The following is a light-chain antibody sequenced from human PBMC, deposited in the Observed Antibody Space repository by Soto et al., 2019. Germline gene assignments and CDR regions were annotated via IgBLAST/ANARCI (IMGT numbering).Light chain of an antibody. J-gene: IGLJ2*01. CDR3: NSYAGGLVL. Sequence: QSALTQPRSVSGSPAQSVTISCTGTNNDVGFYNYVSWYQQQLGKAPKLLIYDVNKRPSGVPPRFSGSKSANTASLTISGLQAADEADYYCNSYAGGLVLFGGGTKLTVL. V-gene: IGLV2-11*01. CDR1: NNDVGFYNY. CDR2: DVN.